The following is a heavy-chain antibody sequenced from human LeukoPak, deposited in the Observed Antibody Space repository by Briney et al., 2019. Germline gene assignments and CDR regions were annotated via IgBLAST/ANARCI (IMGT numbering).Heavy chain of an antibody. CDR1: GGSINNYY. Sequence: SETLSLTCTVSGGSINNYYWSWIRQSPGKGLEWVGYIYYSGSANYNPSLKSRVTISIDTSKNQFSLKLSSVTAADTGVYYCARDSPPIWGQGTLVTVSS. J-gene: IGHJ3*02. V-gene: IGHV4-59*01. CDR2: IYYSGSA. CDR3: ARDSPPI.